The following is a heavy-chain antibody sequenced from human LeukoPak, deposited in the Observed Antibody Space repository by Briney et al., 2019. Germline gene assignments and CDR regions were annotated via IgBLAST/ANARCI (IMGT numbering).Heavy chain of an antibody. CDR2: ISGSGGST. Sequence: GGSLRLSCAASGFTFSSYAMSWVRQAPGKGLEWVSAISGSGGSTYYADSVKGRFTISRDNSKNTLYLQMDSVRAEDTALYYCAKLKFPPADYYDYWGQGTLVTASS. CDR1: GFTFSSYA. J-gene: IGHJ4*02. CDR3: AKLKFPPADYYDY. V-gene: IGHV3-23*01.